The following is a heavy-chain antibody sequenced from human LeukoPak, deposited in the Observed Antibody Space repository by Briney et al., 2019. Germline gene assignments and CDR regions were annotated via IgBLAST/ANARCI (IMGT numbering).Heavy chain of an antibody. CDR2: INTDGTVT. CDR3: ATKQWLAPPPDS. D-gene: IGHD6-19*01. V-gene: IGHV3-74*01. CDR1: GFTFRKYW. Sequence: GGSLRLSCAASGFTFRKYWMLWVRQAPGKGLESVSRINTDGTVTTYADSVKGRFTVSRDNADNTMFLQMNSVRDEDTAVYYCATKQWLAPPPDSWGQGTPVTVSS. J-gene: IGHJ4*02.